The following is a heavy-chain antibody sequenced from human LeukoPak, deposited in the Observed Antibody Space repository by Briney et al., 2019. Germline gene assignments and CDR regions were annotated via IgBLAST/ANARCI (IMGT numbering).Heavy chain of an antibody. CDR1: GGSISSSSYY. J-gene: IGHJ4*02. Sequence: SETLSLTCTVSGGSISSSSYYWGWIRQPPGKGLEWIGSIYYSGSTYYNPSLKSRVTISVDTSKNQFSLKLSSVTAADTAVYYCARQGDGYNRAGFRGFDYWGQGTLVTVPS. D-gene: IGHD5-24*01. CDR2: IYYSGST. CDR3: ARQGDGYNRAGFRGFDY. V-gene: IGHV4-39*01.